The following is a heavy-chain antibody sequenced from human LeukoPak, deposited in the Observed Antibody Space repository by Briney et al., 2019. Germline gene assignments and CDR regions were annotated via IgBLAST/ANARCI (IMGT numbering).Heavy chain of an antibody. CDR1: GYTFTGYY. V-gene: IGHV1-2*02. Sequence: ASVKVSCKASGYTFTGYYMHWVRQAPGQGLEWMGWINPNSGGTNYAQKFQGRVTMTRDTSISTAYMELSRLRSDDTAVYYCARDPSITRTTYFDYWGQGTLVTVSS. D-gene: IGHD1-7*01. J-gene: IGHJ4*02. CDR3: ARDPSITRTTYFDY. CDR2: INPNSGGT.